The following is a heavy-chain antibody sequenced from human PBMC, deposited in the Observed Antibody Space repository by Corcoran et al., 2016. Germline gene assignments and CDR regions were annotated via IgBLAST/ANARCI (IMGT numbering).Heavy chain of an antibody. D-gene: IGHD5-12*01. V-gene: IGHV1-69*06. CDR1: GGTFSSYA. Sequence: QVQLVQSGAEVKKPGSSVKVSCKASGGTFSSYAISWVRQAPGQGLEWMGGIIPIFGTANYAQKFQGRVTITADKSTSTAYMELSSLRSEDTAVYYCARDCDGYNYVGLDCGYWGQGTLVTVSS. J-gene: IGHJ4*02. CDR3: ARDCDGYNYVGLDCGY. CDR2: IIPIFGTA.